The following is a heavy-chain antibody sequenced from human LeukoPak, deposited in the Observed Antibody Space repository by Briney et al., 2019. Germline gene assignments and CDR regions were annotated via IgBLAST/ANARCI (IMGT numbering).Heavy chain of an antibody. Sequence: PSETLSLTCAVYGGSFSGYYWSWIRQPPGKGLEWIGEINHSGSTNYNPSLKSRVTISVGTSKNQFSLKLSSVTAADTAVYYCARGQGYSYGYANLRYWGQGTLVTVSS. CDR2: INHSGST. V-gene: IGHV4-34*01. D-gene: IGHD5-18*01. CDR3: ARGQGYSYGYANLRY. CDR1: GGSFSGYY. J-gene: IGHJ4*02.